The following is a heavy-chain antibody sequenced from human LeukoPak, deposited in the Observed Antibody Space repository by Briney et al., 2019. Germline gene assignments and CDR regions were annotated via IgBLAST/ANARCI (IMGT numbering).Heavy chain of an antibody. CDR2: IYYTGST. J-gene: IGHJ6*03. D-gene: IGHD6-13*01. CDR3: AMRGYSSSINYMDV. Sequence: PSETLSLTCTVSGGSISSYYWNWIRQPPGKGLEWIGYIYYTGSTSDNPSLKSRVTISVDTSKNQFSLKLSSVTAADTAVYYCAMRGYSSSINYMDVWGKGTTVTVSS. V-gene: IGHV4-59*12. CDR1: GGSISSYY.